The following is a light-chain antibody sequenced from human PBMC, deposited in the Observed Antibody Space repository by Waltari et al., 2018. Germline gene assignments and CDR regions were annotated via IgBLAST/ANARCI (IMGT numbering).Light chain of an antibody. J-gene: IGLJ3*02. Sequence: YVLTQPPSVSVDPGKTARLTCGGDHIGSKSVNWYQQKPGQAPGLVMVYDSDRPSEIPERFSGSNSGNTATLTISWVEAGDEADYHCQVWDDVTDSGVFGGGTKLTVL. CDR1: HIGSKS. CDR3: QVWDDVTDSGV. V-gene: IGLV3-21*04. CDR2: YDS.